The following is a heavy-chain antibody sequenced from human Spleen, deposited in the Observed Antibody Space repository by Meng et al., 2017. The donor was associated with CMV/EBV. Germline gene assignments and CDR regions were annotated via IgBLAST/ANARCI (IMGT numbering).Heavy chain of an antibody. CDR2: IYYGGST. CDR3: ARTYYYDSSGYYPYY. CDR1: GGSISSSSYY. V-gene: IGHV4-39*07. D-gene: IGHD3-22*01. Sequence: GGSISSSSYYGGWIRQPPGKGLEWIGNIYYGGSTYYNPSLKSRVTISDDTSKNQFSLKLSSVTAADTAVYYCARTYYYDSSGYYPYYWGQGTLVTVSS. J-gene: IGHJ4*02.